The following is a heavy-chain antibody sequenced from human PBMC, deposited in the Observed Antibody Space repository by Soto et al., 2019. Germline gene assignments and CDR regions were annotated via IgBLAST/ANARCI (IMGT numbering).Heavy chain of an antibody. CDR1: GFTFSSYA. Sequence: EVQLLESGGGLVQPGGSLRLSCAASGFTFSSYAMSWVRQAPGKGLEWVSAISGSGGTTYYADSVKGRFTFSRDNSKNTLYLQMNSLRAEDTAVYYCAKTANGWISAFDIWGHGTMVTVSS. J-gene: IGHJ3*02. D-gene: IGHD6-19*01. CDR3: AKTANGWISAFDI. V-gene: IGHV3-23*01. CDR2: ISGSGGTT.